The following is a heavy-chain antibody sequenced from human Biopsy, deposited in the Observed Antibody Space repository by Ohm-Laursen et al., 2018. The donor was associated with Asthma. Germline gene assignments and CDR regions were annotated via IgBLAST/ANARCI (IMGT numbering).Heavy chain of an antibody. Sequence: TLSLTCTVSYGSITGGGYYWTWIRQPPGKGLEWIGFIYYSGSTYYNPSLKSRVSISIDTSKNQFSLKLSSVTAADTAVYYCARAQDYYDSRGYYRSFDYWGQGTLVTVSS. V-gene: IGHV4-31*03. J-gene: IGHJ4*02. CDR2: IYYSGST. CDR3: ARAQDYYDSRGYYRSFDY. D-gene: IGHD3-22*01. CDR1: YGSITGGGYY.